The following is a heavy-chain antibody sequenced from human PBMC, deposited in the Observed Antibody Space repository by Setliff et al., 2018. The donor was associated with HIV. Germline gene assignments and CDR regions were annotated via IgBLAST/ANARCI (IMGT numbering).Heavy chain of an antibody. J-gene: IGHJ4*02. CDR2: IYSSGST. D-gene: IGHD3-16*02. CDR1: GGSISSGNYY. V-gene: IGHV4-61*09. Sequence: TLSLTCTVSGGSISSGNYYWSWIRQPAGKGLEWIGHIYSSGSTSYNPSLKSRVTISVDTSKNQFSLKLTSVTAADTAVYYCARAKPSYYDYVWGTYRLETPATSFDYWGQGTLVTVSS. CDR3: ARAKPSYYDYVWGTYRLETPATSFDY.